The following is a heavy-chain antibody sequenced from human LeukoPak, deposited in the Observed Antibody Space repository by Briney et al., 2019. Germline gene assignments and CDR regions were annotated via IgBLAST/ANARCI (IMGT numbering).Heavy chain of an antibody. J-gene: IGHJ4*02. Sequence: GGSLRLSCAASGFTVSINYMSWVRQAPGKGLEWVSVIYSGGSTYYADSVKGRFTISRDNSKNKLYLQMNSLRAEDTAVYYCARYGVVAAIDYWGQGTLVTVSS. CDR2: IYSGGST. CDR3: ARYGVVAAIDY. D-gene: IGHD2-15*01. V-gene: IGHV3-66*01. CDR1: GFTVSINY.